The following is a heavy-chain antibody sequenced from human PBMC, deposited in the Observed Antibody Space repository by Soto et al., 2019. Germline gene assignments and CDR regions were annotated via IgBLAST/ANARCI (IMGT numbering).Heavy chain of an antibody. CDR2: IWYDGSNK. CDR3: ARDPLQDWSGYQIYYYYYGMDV. J-gene: IGHJ6*02. Sequence: PGGSLRLSCAASGFTFSSYGMHWVRQAPGKGLEWVAVIWYDGSNKYYADSVKGRFTISRDNSKNTLYLQMNSLRAEDTAVYYCARDPLQDWSGYQIYYYYYGMDVWGQGTTVTVYS. CDR1: GFTFSSYG. D-gene: IGHD3-3*01. V-gene: IGHV3-33*01.